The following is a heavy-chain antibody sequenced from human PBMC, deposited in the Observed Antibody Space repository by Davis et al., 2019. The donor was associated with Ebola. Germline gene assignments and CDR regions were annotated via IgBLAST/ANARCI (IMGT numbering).Heavy chain of an antibody. CDR3: AHTHYGNYYGN. J-gene: IGHJ4*02. V-gene: IGHV2-5*02. Sequence: SGPTLVKPTQTLTLTCTFSGFSLSTTGVGVGWIRQPPGKALEWLALIYWDGDKRYSLSLKSRLTITKDTSKNQVVLIMTNMDPVDTATYYCAHTHYGNYYGNWGQGTLVTVSS. CDR1: GFSLSTTGVG. CDR2: IYWDGDK. D-gene: IGHD4-11*01.